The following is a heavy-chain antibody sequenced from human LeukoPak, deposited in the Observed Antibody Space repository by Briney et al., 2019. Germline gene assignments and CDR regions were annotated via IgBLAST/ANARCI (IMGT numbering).Heavy chain of an antibody. CDR2: INPNSGGT. D-gene: IGHD6-13*01. CDR3: ASSSSWSVWFDP. V-gene: IGHV1-2*02. J-gene: IGHJ5*02. Sequence: ASVKVSCKASGYTFTGYYMHWVRQAPGQGLEWMGWINPNSGGTNYAQKFQGRVTMTRDTSISTAYMEPSRLRSDDTAVYYCASSSSWSVWFDPWGQGTLVTVSS. CDR1: GYTFTGYY.